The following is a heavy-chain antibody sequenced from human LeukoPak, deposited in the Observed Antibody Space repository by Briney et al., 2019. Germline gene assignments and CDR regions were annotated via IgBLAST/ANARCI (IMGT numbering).Heavy chain of an antibody. CDR2: ILYGGNNK. D-gene: IGHD6-19*01. Sequence: PGGSLRLSCAASGFTFSTFHIHWVRQAPGKGLEWVAVILYGGNNKYFADSVKGRFTISRDNSKNTLYLQMNSLRAEDTAVYYCAKSNGQWLMEGNWFDPWGQGTLVTVSS. CDR1: GFTFSTFH. CDR3: AKSNGQWLMEGNWFDP. V-gene: IGHV3-30-3*02. J-gene: IGHJ5*02.